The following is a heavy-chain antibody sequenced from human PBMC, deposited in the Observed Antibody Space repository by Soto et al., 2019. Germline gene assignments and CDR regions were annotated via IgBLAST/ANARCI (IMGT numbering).Heavy chain of an antibody. CDR2: IWYDGSNK. Sequence: QVQLVESGGGVVQPGRSLRLSCAASGFTFSSYGMHWVRQALGRGLEWVAVIWYDGSNKFYADSVKGRFTISRDNSKNTLYLQMNSLRAEDTAVYYCASYGSGSYPYWGQGTLVTVSS. CDR1: GFTFSSYG. D-gene: IGHD3-10*01. J-gene: IGHJ4*02. V-gene: IGHV3-33*01. CDR3: ASYGSGSYPY.